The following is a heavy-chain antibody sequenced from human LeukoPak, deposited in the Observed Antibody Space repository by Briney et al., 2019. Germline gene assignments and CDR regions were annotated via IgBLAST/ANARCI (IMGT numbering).Heavy chain of an antibody. V-gene: IGHV3-23*01. D-gene: IGHD3-22*01. J-gene: IGHJ4*02. Sequence: PGGSLRLSCAASGFTFSSYAMSWVRQAPGKGLEWVSAISGSGGSTYYADSVKGRFTISRDNSKNPLYLQMNSLRAEDTAVYYCAKRPDHYYDSSGYYDYWGQGTLVTVSS. CDR1: GFTFSSYA. CDR2: ISGSGGST. CDR3: AKRPDHYYDSSGYYDY.